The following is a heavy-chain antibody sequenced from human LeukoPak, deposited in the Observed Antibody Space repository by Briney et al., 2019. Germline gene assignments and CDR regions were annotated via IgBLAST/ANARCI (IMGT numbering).Heavy chain of an antibody. J-gene: IGHJ4*02. CDR1: GYTFTTYY. Sequence: ASVKVSCKASGYTFTTYYIHWVRQAPGQGLEWMGIINPSGRSTSYAQKFQDRVTMTRDPSTSTGYMELSSLRSEDTAVYYCAREGRIVGASFFDYWDQGTLVTVSS. V-gene: IGHV1-46*01. D-gene: IGHD1-26*01. CDR2: INPSGRST. CDR3: AREGRIVGASFFDY.